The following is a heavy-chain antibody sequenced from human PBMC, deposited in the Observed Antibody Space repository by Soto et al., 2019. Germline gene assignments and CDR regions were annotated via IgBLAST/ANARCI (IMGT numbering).Heavy chain of an antibody. Sequence: LSLTCTVSGGSISSYYWIWIRQPPGKGLEWIGYIYYSGSTNYNPSLKSRVTISVDTSKNQFSLKLSSVTAADTAVYYCAREGRYDSSGYYLDAFDIWGQGTMVTVSS. CDR1: GGSISSYY. CDR2: IYYSGST. J-gene: IGHJ3*02. CDR3: AREGRYDSSGYYLDAFDI. V-gene: IGHV4-59*01. D-gene: IGHD3-22*01.